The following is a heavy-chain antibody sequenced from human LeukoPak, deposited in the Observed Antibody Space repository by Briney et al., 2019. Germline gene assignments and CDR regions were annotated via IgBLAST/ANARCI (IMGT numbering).Heavy chain of an antibody. CDR3: ARQVRVYYDFWSGYLFYYYYYMDV. CDR2: IYTSGST. D-gene: IGHD3-3*01. Sequence: SETLSLTCTVSGGSISSYYWSWIRQPAGKGLEWIGRIYTSGSTNYNPSLKSRVTMSVDTSKNQFSLKLSSVTAADTAVYYCARQVRVYYDFWSGYLFYYYYYMDVWGKGTTVTVSS. V-gene: IGHV4-4*07. CDR1: GGSISSYY. J-gene: IGHJ6*03.